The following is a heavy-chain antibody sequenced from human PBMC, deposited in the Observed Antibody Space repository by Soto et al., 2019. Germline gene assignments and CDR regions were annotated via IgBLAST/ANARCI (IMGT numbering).Heavy chain of an antibody. D-gene: IGHD2-2*01. Sequence: SETLSLTCTVSGVPISSGGSYWSWIRQHPGRGLEWIGYISYNGNTSFFPSLESRLTMSLDTSKNQFSLKLTSVTAADTAVYYCARARIVVVPAGMGSLYNYYGVDVWGQGTAVTVSS. CDR1: GVPISSGGSY. CDR3: ARARIVVVPAGMGSLYNYYGVDV. V-gene: IGHV4-31*03. CDR2: ISYNGNT. J-gene: IGHJ6*02.